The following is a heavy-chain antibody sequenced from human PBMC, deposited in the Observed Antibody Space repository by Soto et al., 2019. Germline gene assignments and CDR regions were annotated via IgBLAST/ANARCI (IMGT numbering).Heavy chain of an antibody. CDR1: GGSISSGGYY. V-gene: IGHV4-31*03. D-gene: IGHD6-13*01. CDR2: IYYSGST. CDR3: ARLILAAAGTGSFDP. J-gene: IGHJ5*02. Sequence: SETLSLTCTVSGGSISSGGYYWSWIRQHPGKGLEWIGYIYYSGSTYYNPSLKSRVTISVDTSKNQFSLKLSSVTAADSAVYYCARLILAAAGTGSFDPWGQGTLVTVSS.